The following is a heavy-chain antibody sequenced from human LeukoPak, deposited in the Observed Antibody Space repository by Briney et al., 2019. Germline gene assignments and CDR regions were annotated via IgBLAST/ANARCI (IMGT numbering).Heavy chain of an antibody. Sequence: ASVKVSCKASGYTFTSYGISWVRQAPGQGLEWMGWISAYNGNTNYAQKLQGRVTMTTDTSTSTAYMELRGLRSDDTAVYYCARFGIAAAGTVGYNWFDPWGQGTLVTVSS. V-gene: IGHV1-18*04. D-gene: IGHD6-13*01. CDR1: GYTFTSYG. CDR2: ISAYNGNT. CDR3: ARFGIAAAGTVGYNWFDP. J-gene: IGHJ5*02.